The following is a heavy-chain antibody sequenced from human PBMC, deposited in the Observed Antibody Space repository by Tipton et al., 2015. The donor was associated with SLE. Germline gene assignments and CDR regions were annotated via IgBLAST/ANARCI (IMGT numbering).Heavy chain of an antibody. J-gene: IGHJ4*02. CDR3: ASFWGPNSYYFDTHGPPGY. CDR2: IYYSGST. V-gene: IGHV4-39*02. D-gene: IGHD3-22*01. Sequence: TLSLTCTVSGGSISSSTYYWGWIRQPPGKGLEWIGSIYYSGSTYYNPSLKSRLSISVDKSQNHFSLKLSSVTAADTAVYYCASFWGPNSYYFDTHGPPGYWGQGTLVTVSS. CDR1: GGSISSSTYY.